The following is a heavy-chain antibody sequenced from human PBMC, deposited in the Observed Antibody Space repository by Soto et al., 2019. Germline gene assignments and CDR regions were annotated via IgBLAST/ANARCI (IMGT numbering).Heavy chain of an antibody. V-gene: IGHV3-7*05. CDR3: ASSMGRGGNDY. CDR2: IKTDGSEK. CDR1: GFTFSDYW. Sequence: EVQLVESGGGLVQPGGSLRLSCAASGFTFSDYWMSWVRQPPGKGLECVANIKTDGSEKYYVDPVKGRFTISRDNAKNSLYLQISRLRAEDTAVYYCASSMGRGGNDYWGQGTLVAVSS. D-gene: IGHD3-10*01. J-gene: IGHJ4*02.